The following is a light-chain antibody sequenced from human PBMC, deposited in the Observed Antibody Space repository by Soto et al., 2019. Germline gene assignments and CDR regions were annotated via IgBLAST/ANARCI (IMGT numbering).Light chain of an antibody. CDR2: AAS. J-gene: IGKJ1*01. CDR3: QKYDSAPAWT. Sequence: DIQMTQSPSSLSAAVGDRVTIACRASQDISNYLAWYQQKTGRAPKLLIFAASTLQSGVPSRFSGSASGTEFNLTISSLQPEDVATYNCQKYDSAPAWTLGQGTKVKIK. CDR1: QDISNY. V-gene: IGKV1-27*01.